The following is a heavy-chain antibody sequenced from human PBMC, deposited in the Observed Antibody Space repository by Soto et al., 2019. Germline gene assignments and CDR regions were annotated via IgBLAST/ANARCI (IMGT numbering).Heavy chain of an antibody. D-gene: IGHD5-12*01. CDR1: GFTFSSYG. V-gene: IGHV3-30*18. CDR3: AKDKIEIVATIGVIDY. Sequence: GGSLRLSCAASGFTFSSYGMHWVRQAPGKGLEWVAVISYDGSNKYYADSVKGRFTISRDNSKNTLYLQMNSLRAEDTAVYYCAKDKIEIVATIGVIDYWGQGTLVTVSS. CDR2: ISYDGSNK. J-gene: IGHJ4*02.